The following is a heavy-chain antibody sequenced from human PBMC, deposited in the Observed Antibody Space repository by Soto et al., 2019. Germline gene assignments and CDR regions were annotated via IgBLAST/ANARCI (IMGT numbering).Heavy chain of an antibody. J-gene: IGHJ6*02. CDR3: ARGDYELSLFVHYGMDV. Sequence: QVQLVQSGAEVKKPGSSVKVSCKASGGTFSSYAISWVRQAPGQGLEWMGGIIPIFGTANYAQKFQGRVTIPADESTSTAYMELSSLRSEDTAVYYCARGDYELSLFVHYGMDVWGQGTTVTVSS. V-gene: IGHV1-69*12. CDR1: GGTFSSYA. D-gene: IGHD3-16*02. CDR2: IIPIFGTA.